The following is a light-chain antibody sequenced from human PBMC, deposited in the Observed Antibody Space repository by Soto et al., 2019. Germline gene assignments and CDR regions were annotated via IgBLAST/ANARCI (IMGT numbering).Light chain of an antibody. CDR2: DDI. V-gene: IGLV1-51*01. CDR1: TSNVANNF. J-gene: IGLJ1*01. CDR3: GSWDSSLTANV. Sequence: QSVLTQPPSVSAAAGQKVTISCSGTTSNVANNFVSWYQQFPGKAPKLLIYDDIRRPSGIPDRFSASKSGTSATLGITGLQTGDEADYYCGSWDSSLTANVFXTGTKVTVL.